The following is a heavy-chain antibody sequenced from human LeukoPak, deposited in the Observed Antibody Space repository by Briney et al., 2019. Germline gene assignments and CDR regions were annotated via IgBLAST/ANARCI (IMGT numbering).Heavy chain of an antibody. V-gene: IGHV3-7*01. CDR2: IKQDGSEK. J-gene: IGHJ5*02. CDR3: AREEMGGTTRSGALT. D-gene: IGHD1-14*01. Sequence: GGSLRLSCAASGFTFSSYWMSWVRQAPGKGLEWVANIKQDGSEKYYVDSVKGRFTISRDNAKNSLYLQMNSLRAEDTAVYYCAREEMGGTTRSGALTWGQGTLVTVSS. CDR1: GFTFSSYW.